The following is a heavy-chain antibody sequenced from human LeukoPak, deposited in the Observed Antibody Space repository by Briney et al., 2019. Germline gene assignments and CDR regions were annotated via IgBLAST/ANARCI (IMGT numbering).Heavy chain of an antibody. CDR1: GFTFSSYG. V-gene: IGHV3-30*18. CDR2: ISYDGSNK. Sequence: PGRSLRLSCAASGFTFSSYGMHWVRQAPDKGLEWVAVISYDGSNKYYADSVKGRFTISRDNSKNTLYLQMNSLRAEDTAVYYCAKDSKTTVTDYWGQGTLVTVSS. CDR3: AKDSKTTVTDY. D-gene: IGHD4-17*01. J-gene: IGHJ4*02.